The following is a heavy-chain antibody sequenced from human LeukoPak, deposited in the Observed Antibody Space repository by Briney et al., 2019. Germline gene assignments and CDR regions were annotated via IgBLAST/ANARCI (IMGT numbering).Heavy chain of an antibody. J-gene: IGHJ6*03. CDR1: GFTVSSNY. CDR3: AGSLRVRGVPDYMDV. V-gene: IGHV3-53*01. Sequence: PGGSLRLSCAASGFTVSSNYMTWVRQAPGKGLEWVSVIYKNAITYYADTVKGRFTISRDNSKNTLYLQMNSLRADDTAVYYCAGSLRVRGVPDYMDVWGKGTTVTISS. D-gene: IGHD3-10*01. CDR2: IYKNAIT.